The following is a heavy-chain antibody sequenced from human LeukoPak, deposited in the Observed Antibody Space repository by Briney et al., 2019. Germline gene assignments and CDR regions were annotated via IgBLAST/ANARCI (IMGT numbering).Heavy chain of an antibody. CDR3: ARGRGWNYFDY. J-gene: IGHJ4*02. CDR1: GASLSGYY. D-gene: IGHD6-19*01. CDR2: INHAGTT. Sequence: PSETLSLTCGVHGASLSGYYWTWIRQFPGKGLEWIGEINHAGTTGDNPSLRSRVTISVNASKTQFSLKLTSVTAADTAVYYCARGRGWNYFDYWGLGTLVTVSS. V-gene: IGHV4-34*01.